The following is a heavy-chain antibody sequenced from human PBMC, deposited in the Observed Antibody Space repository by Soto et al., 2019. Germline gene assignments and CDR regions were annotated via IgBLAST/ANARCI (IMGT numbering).Heavy chain of an antibody. CDR1: GGSISSGGYY. Sequence: SETLSLTCTVSGGSISSGGYYWSWIRQHPGKGLEWIGYIYYSGSTYYNPSLKSRVTISVDTSKNQFSLKLSSVTAADTAVYYCARIDSSSSPYFDYWGQGTLVTVSS. D-gene: IGHD6-6*01. CDR3: ARIDSSSSPYFDY. CDR2: IYYSGST. V-gene: IGHV4-31*03. J-gene: IGHJ4*02.